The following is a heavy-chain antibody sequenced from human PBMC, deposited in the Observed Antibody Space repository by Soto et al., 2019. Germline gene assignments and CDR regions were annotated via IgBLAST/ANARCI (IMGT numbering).Heavy chain of an antibody. J-gene: IGHJ6*04. CDR3: SPYGTQTETGVRPVYTLAV. D-gene: IGHD1-1*01. CDR1: GYSFTSYQ. Sequence: QMQLVQSGAEVKPPGASVKVSCKASGYSFTSYQIHWVRQAPGQGLEWMGIINPSGGRITYAQTFHGRVLITRDTSTRKLYMGLRSLRSADTSVYYCSPYGTQTETGVRPVYTLAVWFVGTTVIVSA. V-gene: IGHV1-46*03. CDR2: INPSGGRI.